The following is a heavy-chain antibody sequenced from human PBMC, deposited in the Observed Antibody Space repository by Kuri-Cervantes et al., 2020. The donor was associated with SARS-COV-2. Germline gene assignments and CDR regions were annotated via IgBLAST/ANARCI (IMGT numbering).Heavy chain of an antibody. CDR1: GFTFSDYY. D-gene: IGHD6-13*01. Sequence: GESLKISCAASGFTFSDYYMSWIRQAPGKGLEWVSYISSSSSYTNYADPVKGRFTISRDNAKNSLYLQMNSLRAEDTAVYYCAREGHSGLWYWGQGTLVTVSS. V-gene: IGHV3-11*06. CDR3: AREGHSGLWY. CDR2: ISSSSSYT. J-gene: IGHJ4*02.